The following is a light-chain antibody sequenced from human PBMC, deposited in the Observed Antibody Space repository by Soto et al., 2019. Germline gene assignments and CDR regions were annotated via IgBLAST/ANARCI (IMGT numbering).Light chain of an antibody. V-gene: IGKV3-20*01. CDR3: QQYGSSRWT. Sequence: EVMLPQSPGTLSLSPGERATLSCRASQSVGSSYLAWYQQKPGQAPRLLIYGASRRATGIPDRFSGSGSGTDFTLTISRLEPEDFAVYYCQQYGSSRWTFGQGTKVDIK. J-gene: IGKJ1*01. CDR2: GAS. CDR1: QSVGSSY.